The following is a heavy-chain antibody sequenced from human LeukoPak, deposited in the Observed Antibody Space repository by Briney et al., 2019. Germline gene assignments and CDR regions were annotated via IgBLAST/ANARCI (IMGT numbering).Heavy chain of an antibody. CDR2: IGGGVTST. J-gene: IGHJ4*02. V-gene: IGHV3-23*01. Sequence: GGSLRLSCAASGFTFNTYAMSWVRQAPGKGLEWVSAIGGGVTSTYYAASVKGRFTISRDNSDNTLYLQMSSLRAEDTAIYYCARDRDRPYFDYWGQGTLVTVSS. CDR3: ARDRDRPYFDY. CDR1: GFTFNTYA.